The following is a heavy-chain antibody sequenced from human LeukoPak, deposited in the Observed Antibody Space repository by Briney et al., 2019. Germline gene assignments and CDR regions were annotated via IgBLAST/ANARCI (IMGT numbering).Heavy chain of an antibody. J-gene: IGHJ4*02. D-gene: IGHD2-15*01. V-gene: IGHV3-30*02. Sequence: GGSLRLSCAASGFTFTSYGMHSGRQAPGKGLEWVALTRYDKSDIYYADSVKGRSTISRDNSNNILYLQMNSLRAEDTAVYFCARGSATHQYSFDYWGQGTLVTVSS. CDR2: TRYDKSDI. CDR1: GFTFTSYG. CDR3: ARGSATHQYSFDY.